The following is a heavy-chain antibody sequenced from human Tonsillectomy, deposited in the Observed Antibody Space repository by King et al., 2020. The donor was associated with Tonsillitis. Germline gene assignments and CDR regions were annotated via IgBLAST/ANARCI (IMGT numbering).Heavy chain of an antibody. V-gene: IGHV2-70*04. Sequence: TLKESGPALVKPTHTLTLTCTFSGFSLSTSGVRVSLILQPPGKSLEWLSRIEWDDDKFYSTSLKNRLTISKDTSKNQVVLKMTSMDPVDTATYYCKRGATVTEFDYWGQGTLVTVSS. CDR3: KRGATVTEFDY. CDR2: IEWDDDK. CDR1: GFSLSTSGVR. J-gene: IGHJ4*02. D-gene: IGHD4-17*01.